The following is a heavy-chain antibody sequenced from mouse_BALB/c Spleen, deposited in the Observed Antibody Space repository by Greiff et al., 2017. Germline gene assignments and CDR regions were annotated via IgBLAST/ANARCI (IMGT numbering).Heavy chain of an antibody. CDR3: ARGETAWFAY. CDR1: GFNIKDTY. V-gene: IGHV14-3*02. Sequence: EVQVVESGAELVKPGASVKLSCTASGFNIKDTYMHWVKQRPEQGLEWIGRIDPANGNTKYDPKFQGKATITADTSSNTAYLQLSSLTSEDTAVYYCARGETAWFAYWGQGTLVTVSA. J-gene: IGHJ3*01. CDR2: IDPANGNT.